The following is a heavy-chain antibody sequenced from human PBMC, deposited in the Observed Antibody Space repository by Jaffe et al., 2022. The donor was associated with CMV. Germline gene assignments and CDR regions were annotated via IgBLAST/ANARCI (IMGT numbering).Heavy chain of an antibody. V-gene: IGHV3-7*01. CDR2: IKHDGSEK. CDR1: GFTFSSYW. Sequence: EVQLVESGGDLVQPGGSLRLSCVASGFTFSSYWMTWVRQAPGKGLEWVANIKHDGSEKYYVDSVKGRFTISRDSAENSLYLQMNSLRVEDTAVYYCARRTFGVFTKAPFDYWGQGTLVTVSS. CDR3: ARRTFGVFTKAPFDY. D-gene: IGHD3-3*01. J-gene: IGHJ4*02.